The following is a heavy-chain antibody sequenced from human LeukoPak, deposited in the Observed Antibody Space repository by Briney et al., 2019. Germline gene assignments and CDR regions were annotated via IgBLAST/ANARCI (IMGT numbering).Heavy chain of an antibody. D-gene: IGHD6-13*01. CDR1: GFTFSSYS. V-gene: IGHV3-53*01. CDR2: IDSGGSA. CDR3: ARDHVVASGAVAY. J-gene: IGHJ4*02. Sequence: GGSLRLSCAASGFTFSSYSMNWVRQAPGKGLEWLSVIDSGGSALYANSVRGRFTISRDSSKNTLHLQMDSLTIEDSALYYCARDHVVASGAVAYWGQGTLVTVSS.